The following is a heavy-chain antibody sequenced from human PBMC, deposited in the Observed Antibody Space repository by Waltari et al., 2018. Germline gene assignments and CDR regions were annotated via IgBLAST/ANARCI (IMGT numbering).Heavy chain of an antibody. J-gene: IGHJ4*02. CDR3: ARDGQDGFNFDY. CDR1: GFTFRHLA. Sequence: QVQVVESGGGVVQPGRSLRLSCAASGFTFRHLAMPSARQAPAKGLEWVAYIWYDGSNKYYGDSVKGRFTISRDNSKNTVSLQMNSLRVEDTAVYYCARDGQDGFNFDYWGQGTLVTVSS. V-gene: IGHV3-33*08. D-gene: IGHD6-25*01. CDR2: IWYDGSNK.